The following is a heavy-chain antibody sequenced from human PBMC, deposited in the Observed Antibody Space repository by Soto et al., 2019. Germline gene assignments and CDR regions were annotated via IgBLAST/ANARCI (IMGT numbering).Heavy chain of an antibody. CDR2: ISAYNGNT. V-gene: IGHV1-18*01. D-gene: IGHD3-3*01. CDR1: GYTFTSYG. Sequence: QVQLVQSGAEVKKPGASVKVSCKASGYTFTSYGISWVRQAPGQGLEWMGWISAYNGNTNYAQKLQGRVTMTTDTSTSTAYMELRSLRSDDTAVYYCARDHHYDFWSGYPSARYYYGMDVWGQGTTVTVSS. J-gene: IGHJ6*02. CDR3: ARDHHYDFWSGYPSARYYYGMDV.